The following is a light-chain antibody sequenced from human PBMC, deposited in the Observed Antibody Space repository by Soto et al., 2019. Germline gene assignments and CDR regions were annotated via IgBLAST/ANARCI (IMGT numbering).Light chain of an antibody. J-gene: IGKJ1*01. CDR3: MQPLQSWT. V-gene: IGKV2-28*01. Sequence: DIVMTQSPLSLPVTPGEPASISCRSSQSLLHSNGYNYLDWYLQKPGQSPQLLIYLGSNRASGVPDKFSGSGSSTYFTLKISREEAEDVGVYYCMQPLQSWTVGQGTKVEIK. CDR1: QSLLHSNGYNY. CDR2: LGS.